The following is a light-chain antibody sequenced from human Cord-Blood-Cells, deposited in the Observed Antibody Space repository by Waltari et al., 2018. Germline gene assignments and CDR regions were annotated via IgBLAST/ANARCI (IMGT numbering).Light chain of an antibody. CDR3: QQYDNLPRRFT. CDR2: DAS. CDR1: QDISNY. J-gene: IGKJ3*01. V-gene: IGKV1-33*01. Sequence: DIQMTQSPSSLSAPVGDRVTITCQASQDISNYLNWYQQKPGKAPKLLIYDASNLETGVPSRFSGSGSGTDFTFTISSLQPEDIATYYCQQYDNLPRRFTFGPGTKVDIK.